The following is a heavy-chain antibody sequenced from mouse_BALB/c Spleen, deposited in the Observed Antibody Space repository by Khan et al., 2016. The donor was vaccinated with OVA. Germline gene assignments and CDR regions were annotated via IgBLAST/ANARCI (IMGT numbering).Heavy chain of an antibody. J-gene: IGHJ2*01. CDR2: ISYSGST. CDR3: ARTARIKY. Sequence: EVQLQESGPGLVKPSQSLSLTCTVTGYSITSGYGWNWIRQFPGNKLEWMGYISYSGSTNYNPSLKSRTSITRDTSKNQFFLQWNSVTTEDTATYYCARTARIKYWGQGTTLTVSS. CDR1: GYSITSGYG. V-gene: IGHV3-2*02. D-gene: IGHD1-2*01.